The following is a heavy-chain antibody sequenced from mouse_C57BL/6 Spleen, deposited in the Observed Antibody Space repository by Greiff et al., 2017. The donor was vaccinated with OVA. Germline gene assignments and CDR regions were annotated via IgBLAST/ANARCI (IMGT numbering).Heavy chain of an antibody. CDR2: IDPENGDT. CDR3: TPHYYGSSSFDY. J-gene: IGHJ2*01. D-gene: IGHD1-1*01. CDR1: GFNIKDDY. Sequence: EVKLQESGAELVRPGASVKLSCTASGFNIKDDYMHWVKQRPEQGLEWIGWIDPENGDTEYASKFQGKATITADTSSNTAYLQLSSLTSEDTAVYYCTPHYYGSSSFDYWGQGTTLTVSS. V-gene: IGHV14-4*01.